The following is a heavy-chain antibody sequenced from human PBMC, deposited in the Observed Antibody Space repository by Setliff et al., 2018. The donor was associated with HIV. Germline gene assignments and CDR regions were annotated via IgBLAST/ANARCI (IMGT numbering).Heavy chain of an antibody. CDR2: ISPSGTYI. CDR3: ATRAGYYYDTSGSLVDY. J-gene: IGHJ4*02. V-gene: IGHV3-21*01. Sequence: PGGSLRLSCAASGFTFISYSMNRVRQAPGKGLEWVSFISPSGTYIHYADSLKGRFTISRDNAKNSLYLQMNSLRAEDTAVYYCATRAGYYYDTSGSLVDYWGQGTLVTVSS. D-gene: IGHD3-22*01. CDR1: GFTFISYS.